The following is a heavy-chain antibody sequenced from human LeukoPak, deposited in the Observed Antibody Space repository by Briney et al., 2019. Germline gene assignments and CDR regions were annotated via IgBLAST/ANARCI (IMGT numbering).Heavy chain of an antibody. CDR3: ARHSSGWHFDS. CDR1: GVSVSNHY. J-gene: IGHJ4*02. CDR2: FYYSGGT. D-gene: IGHD6-19*01. V-gene: IGHV4-59*02. Sequence: SETLSLTCSVSGVSVSNHYWRWIRQPPGKGLEWIGWFYYSGGTYLNPSLGSRVTISADTSRNHLFLNLRSLTAADTAVYYCARHSSGWHFDSWDQGALVTVSS.